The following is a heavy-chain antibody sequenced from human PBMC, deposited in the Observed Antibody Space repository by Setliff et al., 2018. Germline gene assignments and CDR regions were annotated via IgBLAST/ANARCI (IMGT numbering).Heavy chain of an antibody. V-gene: IGHV4-59*01. J-gene: IGHJ6*03. D-gene: IGHD3-16*02. Sequence: PSETLSLTCTVSGGSISSYYWSWVRQPPGKGLEWIGYTYFSGSTDYNPSLKSRVTISVDTSKNQFSLNLSSVTAADTAVYYCARGYHYYYMDVWGKGTTVTVSS. CDR2: TYFSGST. CDR3: ARGYHYYYMDV. CDR1: GGSISSYY.